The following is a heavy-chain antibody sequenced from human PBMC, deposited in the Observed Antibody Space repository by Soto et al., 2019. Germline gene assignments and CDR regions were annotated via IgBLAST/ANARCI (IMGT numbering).Heavy chain of an antibody. CDR2: IHHSGST. Sequence: PSESLSLTCSVYGASFSAYYWRWIRQSPGKGLEWIGEIHHSGSTHYNPSLKSRLTFSIDESQSQFYMMLTSVTAPDTALYFCARGHSTSGYDTWGQGSLVTVSS. CDR3: ARGHSTSGYDT. CDR1: GASFSAYY. D-gene: IGHD6-6*01. J-gene: IGHJ5*02. V-gene: IGHV4-34*01.